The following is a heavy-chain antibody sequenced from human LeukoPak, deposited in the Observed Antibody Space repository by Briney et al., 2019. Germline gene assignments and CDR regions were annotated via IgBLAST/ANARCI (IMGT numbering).Heavy chain of an antibody. CDR3: AKATGIAVNFYYGMDV. Sequence: PGRSLRLSCAASGFTFSSYGMHWVRQAPGKRLEWVAVISYDGSNKYYADSVKGRFTISRDNSKNTLYLQMNSLRAEDTAVYYCAKATGIAVNFYYGMDVWGKGTTVTVSS. J-gene: IGHJ6*04. CDR1: GFTFSSYG. V-gene: IGHV3-30*18. CDR2: ISYDGSNK. D-gene: IGHD6-19*01.